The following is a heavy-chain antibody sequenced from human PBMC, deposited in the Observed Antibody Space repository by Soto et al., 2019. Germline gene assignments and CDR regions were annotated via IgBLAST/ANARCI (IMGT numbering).Heavy chain of an antibody. V-gene: IGHV1-18*01. J-gene: IGHJ4*02. CDR3: ARGRYGDY. Sequence: QVHLVQSGAEVKKPGASVKVSCKGSGYAFTTYGITWVRQAPGQGLEWMGWISAHNGNTHYAQKLQGRVTVTRDTSTSTAYMELRSLRSDDTAVDYCARGRYGDYWGQGALVTVSS. CDR1: GYAFTTYG. D-gene: IGHD1-1*01. CDR2: ISAHNGNT.